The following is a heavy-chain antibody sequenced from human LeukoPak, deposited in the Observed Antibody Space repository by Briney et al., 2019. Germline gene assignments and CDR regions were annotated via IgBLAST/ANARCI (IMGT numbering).Heavy chain of an antibody. J-gene: IGHJ4*02. CDR1: GGSISRGSYY. D-gene: IGHD3-10*01. V-gene: IGHV4-61*02. CDR2: IYNSGST. CDR3: ARQTFGVLYFDS. Sequence: PSETLSLTCVVSGGSISRGSYYWNWIRQPAGKGLEWMGRIYNSGSTNYNPSLKSRVTISADMSRNQLSLQLTSVTAADTAVYYCARQTFGVLYFDSWGQGTLVTVSS.